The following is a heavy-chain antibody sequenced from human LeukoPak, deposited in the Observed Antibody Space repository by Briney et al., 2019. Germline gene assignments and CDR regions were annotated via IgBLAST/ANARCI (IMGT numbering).Heavy chain of an antibody. J-gene: IGHJ4*02. CDR1: GYTFTSYW. CDR2: IYPGDSDT. CDR3: ARQASGIAAEAVYYFDY. D-gene: IGHD6-13*01. Sequence: GESLKISCRGSGYTFTSYWIGWVRQMPGKGLEWMGIIYPGDSDTRHSPSFQGQVTISADKSINTAYLQWSGLKASDTAMYYCARQASGIAAEAVYYFDYWGQGTLVTVSS. V-gene: IGHV5-51*01.